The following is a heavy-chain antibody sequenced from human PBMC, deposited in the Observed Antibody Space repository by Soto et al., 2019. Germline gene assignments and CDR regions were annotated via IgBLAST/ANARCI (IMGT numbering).Heavy chain of an antibody. Sequence: PGGSLRLSCAASGFIFSDYWMAWVRQAPGKGLEWVANIKEDGSRKYYMESAKGRTTISRDNAKNSLFLQVNSLRVEDTAVYYCVSFEAIGSWGQGTLVTVSS. CDR2: IKEDGSRK. CDR3: VSFEAIGS. V-gene: IGHV3-7*01. J-gene: IGHJ4*02. CDR1: GFIFSDYW.